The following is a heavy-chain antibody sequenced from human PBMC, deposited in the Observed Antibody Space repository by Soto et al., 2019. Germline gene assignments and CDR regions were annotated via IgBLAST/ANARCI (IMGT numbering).Heavy chain of an antibody. CDR2: IYYSGST. V-gene: IGHV4-59*01. Sequence: QVQLQESGPGLVKPSETLSLTCTVSGGSISSYYWSWIRQPPGKGLEWIGYIYYSGSTNYNPSLKGRVTISLATSKNDFSLKLSSVTAADTAVYYCASLNIAAAGKRGGDSYMDVWGKGTTVTVSS. D-gene: IGHD6-13*01. CDR3: ASLNIAAAGKRGGDSYMDV. CDR1: GGSISSYY. J-gene: IGHJ6*03.